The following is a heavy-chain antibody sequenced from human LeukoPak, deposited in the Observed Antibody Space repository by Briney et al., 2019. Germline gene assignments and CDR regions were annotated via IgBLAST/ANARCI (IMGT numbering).Heavy chain of an antibody. J-gene: IGHJ6*04. CDR3: ARGLIVVVPAAHRYYYYYGMDV. Sequence: ASVKVSCKASGYTFTSYGISWVRQAPGQGLEWMGWISAYNGNTNYAQRLQGRVTMTTDTSTSTAYMELRSLRSEDTAVYYCARGLIVVVPAAHRYYYYYGMDVWGKGTTVTVSS. CDR2: ISAYNGNT. CDR1: GYTFTSYG. D-gene: IGHD2-2*01. V-gene: IGHV1-18*04.